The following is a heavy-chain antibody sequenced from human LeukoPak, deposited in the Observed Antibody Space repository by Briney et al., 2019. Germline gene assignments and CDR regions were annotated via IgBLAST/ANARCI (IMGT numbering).Heavy chain of an antibody. CDR2: IWYDGSNK. CDR1: GFTFSSYG. J-gene: IGHJ4*02. Sequence: GGSLRLSCAASGFTFSSYGMHWVRQAPGKGLEWVAVIWYDGSNKYYADSVKGRFTISRDNSKNTLYLQMNSLRAEDTAVYYCARSWVAAAGTAYWGQGTLVTVSS. D-gene: IGHD6-13*01. CDR3: ARSWVAAAGTAY. V-gene: IGHV3-33*01.